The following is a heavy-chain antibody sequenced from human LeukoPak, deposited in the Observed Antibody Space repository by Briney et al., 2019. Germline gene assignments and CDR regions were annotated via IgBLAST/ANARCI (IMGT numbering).Heavy chain of an antibody. J-gene: IGHJ4*02. CDR3: ARGDRRYSSTFDY. V-gene: IGHV3-21*01. D-gene: IGHD6-19*01. CDR2: ISSSSSYI. CDR1: GVTGNSVS. Sequence: SWSECGVTGNSVSMDGGRHVKGKGLEWVSSISSSSSYIYYADSVKGRFTISRDNAKNSLYLQMNSLRAEDTAVYYCARGDRRYSSTFDYWGQGTLVTVSS.